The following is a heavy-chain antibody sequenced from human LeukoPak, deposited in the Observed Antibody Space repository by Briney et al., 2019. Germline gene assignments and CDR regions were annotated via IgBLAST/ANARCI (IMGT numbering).Heavy chain of an antibody. J-gene: IGHJ5*02. CDR3: AREKVHYYDSSGYYEVNWFDP. Sequence: GASVKVSCKASGYTFTGYYMHWVRQAPGQGLEWMGWINPNSGGTNYAQKFQGRVTMTRDTSISTAYMELSRLRSDDTAVYYCAREKVHYYDSSGYYEVNWFDPWGQGTLVTVSS. V-gene: IGHV1-2*02. CDR2: INPNSGGT. D-gene: IGHD3-22*01. CDR1: GYTFTGYY.